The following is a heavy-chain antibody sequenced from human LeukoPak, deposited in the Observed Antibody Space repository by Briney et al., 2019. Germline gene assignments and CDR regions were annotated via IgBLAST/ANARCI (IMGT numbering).Heavy chain of an antibody. D-gene: IGHD3-22*01. CDR1: GGSISSYY. CDR3: ARVVPDSSGYYYGMDV. CDR2: IYTSGST. J-gene: IGHJ6*02. V-gene: IGHV4-4*07. Sequence: PSETLSLTCTVSGGSISSYYWSWIRQPAGKGLEWIGRIYTSGSTNYNPSLKSRVTMSVDTSKNQFSLKLSSVTAADTAVYYCARVVPDSSGYYYGMDVWGQGTTVTVSS.